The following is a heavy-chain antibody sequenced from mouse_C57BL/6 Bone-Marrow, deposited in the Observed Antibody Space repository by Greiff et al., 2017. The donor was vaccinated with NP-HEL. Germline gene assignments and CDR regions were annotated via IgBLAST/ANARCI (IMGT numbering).Heavy chain of an antibody. D-gene: IGHD3-2*02. CDR2: IYPGGGYT. CDR1: GYTFTNYW. CDR3: ARWQAFLDY. J-gene: IGHJ2*01. Sequence: VKVVESGAELVRPGTSVKMSCKASGYTFTNYWIGWAKQRPGHGLEWIGDIYPGGGYTNYNEKFKGKATLTADKSSSTAYMQFSSLTSEDSAIYYCARWQAFLDYWGQGTTLTVSS. V-gene: IGHV1-63*01.